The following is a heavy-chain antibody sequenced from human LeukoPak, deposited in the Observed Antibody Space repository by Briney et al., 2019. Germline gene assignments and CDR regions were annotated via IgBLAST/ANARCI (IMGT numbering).Heavy chain of an antibody. CDR2: IYYSGST. D-gene: IGHD3-22*01. J-gene: IGHJ5*02. CDR1: GGSISSYY. Sequence: SETLSLTCTVSGGSISSYYWSWLRQPPGKGLEWIGYIYYSGSTNYNPSLKSRVTISVDTSKNQFSLKLSSVTAADTAVYYCARGEPHYYYDSSGYYYPWGQGTLVTVSS. V-gene: IGHV4-59*12. CDR3: ARGEPHYYYDSSGYYYP.